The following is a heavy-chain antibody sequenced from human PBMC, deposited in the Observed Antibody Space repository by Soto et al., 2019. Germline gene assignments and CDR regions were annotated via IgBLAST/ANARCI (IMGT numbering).Heavy chain of an antibody. CDR2: THHSGAT. Sequence: PSETLSLTCGVSGFSISSGYYWAWIRQPPGKGLEWIGTTHHSGATYYNPSLESRVTISMDTSKNHFSLNLNTATATDTAVYYCARLSIDGYYYWFEIRGQGTLVTVSS. J-gene: IGHJ5*02. V-gene: IGHV4-38-2*01. CDR1: GFSISSGYY. CDR3: ARLSIDGYYYWFEI. D-gene: IGHD2-21*01.